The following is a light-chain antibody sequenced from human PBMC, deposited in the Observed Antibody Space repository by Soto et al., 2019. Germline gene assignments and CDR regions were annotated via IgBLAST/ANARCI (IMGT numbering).Light chain of an antibody. CDR3: QQRSNWPPRT. Sequence: EIVITQSPSTLSLSPGERATLSCRASQSVSSNLAWYQQKPGQAPRLLIYGASTRATGIPARFSGSGSGTEFTLTISSLQSEDFAVYYCQQRSNWPPRTFGQGTKVDI. CDR2: GAS. J-gene: IGKJ1*01. CDR1: QSVSSN. V-gene: IGKV3-15*01.